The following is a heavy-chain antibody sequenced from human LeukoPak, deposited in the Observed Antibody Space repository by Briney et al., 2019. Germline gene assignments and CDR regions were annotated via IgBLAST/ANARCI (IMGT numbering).Heavy chain of an antibody. V-gene: IGHV1-2*02. J-gene: IGHJ3*02. CDR2: INPNSGGT. D-gene: IGHD5-12*01. CDR3: ARERLRWGGDAFDI. CDR1: GYTFTGYY. Sequence: VASVKVSCKASGYTFTGYYMHWVRQAPGQGLEWMGWINPNSGGTNYAQKFRGRVTMTRDTSISTAYMELSRLRSDDTAVYYCARERLRWGGDAFDIWGQGTMVTVSS.